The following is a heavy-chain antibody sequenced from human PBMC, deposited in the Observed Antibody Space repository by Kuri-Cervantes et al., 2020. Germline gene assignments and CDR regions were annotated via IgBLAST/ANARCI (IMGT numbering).Heavy chain of an antibody. V-gene: IGHV4-39*07. D-gene: IGHD3-3*01. CDR3: ARIIPPRATRIKFYYYGMDV. Sequence: GSLRLSCAASGFTFSSYSMNWIRQPPGKGLEWIGSIYYSGSTYYSPSLKSRVTVSVDTSKNQFSLRFTSVTAADTAVYYCARIIPPRATRIKFYYYGMDVWGQGTTVTVSS. CDR2: IYYSGST. J-gene: IGHJ6*02. CDR1: GFTFSSYS.